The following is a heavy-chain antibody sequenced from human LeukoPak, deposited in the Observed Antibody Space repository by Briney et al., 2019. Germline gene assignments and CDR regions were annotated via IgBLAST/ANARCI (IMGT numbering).Heavy chain of an antibody. CDR3: AREGVLRTFDS. CDR1: GGSISSYY. J-gene: IGHJ4*02. CDR2: IYYSGST. D-gene: IGHD4-17*01. Sequence: KPLETLSLTCTVSGGSISSYYWSWIRQPPGKGLEWIGYIYYSGSTNYNPSLKSRVTISVDTSKNQFSLKLTSVTAADTAVYYCAREGVLRTFDSWGQGTLVTVSS. V-gene: IGHV4-59*01.